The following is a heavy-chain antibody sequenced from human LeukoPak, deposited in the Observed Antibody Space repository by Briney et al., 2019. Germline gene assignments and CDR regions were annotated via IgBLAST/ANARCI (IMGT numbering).Heavy chain of an antibody. CDR3: ARAKGYSSSWSPGDV. Sequence: GSLRLSCAASGFTFSSYGMHWVRQAPGKGLEWVAVIWYDGSNKYYADSVKGRFTISRDNSKNTLYLQMNSLRAEDTAVYYCARAKGYSSSWSPGDVWGKGTTVTVSS. D-gene: IGHD6-13*01. V-gene: IGHV3-33*01. J-gene: IGHJ6*04. CDR1: GFTFSSYG. CDR2: IWYDGSNK.